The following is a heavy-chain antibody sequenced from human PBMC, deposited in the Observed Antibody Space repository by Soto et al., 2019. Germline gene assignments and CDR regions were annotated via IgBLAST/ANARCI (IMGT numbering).Heavy chain of an antibody. D-gene: IGHD3-3*01. Sequence: PSETLSLTCTVSGGSISSYYWSWIRQPPGKGLEWIGYIYYSGSTNYNPSLKSRVTISVDTSKNQFSLKLSSVTAADTAVYYCARDSGIRYYDFWSGYPGNYYYMDVWGKGTTVTVS. V-gene: IGHV4-59*01. CDR1: GGSISSYY. J-gene: IGHJ6*03. CDR2: IYYSGST. CDR3: ARDSGIRYYDFWSGYPGNYYYMDV.